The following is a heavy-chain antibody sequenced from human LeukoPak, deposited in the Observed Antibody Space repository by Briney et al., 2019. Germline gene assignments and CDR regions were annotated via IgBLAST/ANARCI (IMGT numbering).Heavy chain of an antibody. V-gene: IGHV4-59*01. Sequence: SETLSLTCTVSGGSISSYYWSWIRQPPGNGLEWIGYIYYSGITNYNPSLKSRVTISVDTSKNQFSLRLTSVTAADTAVYYCAREGYYDSSGFSIDAFDIWGQGTMVTVSS. D-gene: IGHD3-22*01. CDR1: GGSISSYY. CDR2: IYYSGIT. J-gene: IGHJ3*02. CDR3: AREGYYDSSGFSIDAFDI.